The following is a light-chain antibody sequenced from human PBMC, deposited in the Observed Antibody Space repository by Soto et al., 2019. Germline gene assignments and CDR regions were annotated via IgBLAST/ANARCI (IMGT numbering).Light chain of an antibody. CDR1: QVVLYSSNNKNY. CDR3: QQYYSTPLT. Sequence: DIVMTQSPYSVAGSLGETATINCKSSQVVLYSSNNKNYLAWYQQKPGQPPKLLIYWASTRESGVPARFSGSGSGTDFTLTISSLQAEDVAVYYCQQYYSTPLTFGGGTKGDIK. CDR2: WAS. J-gene: IGKJ4*01. V-gene: IGKV4-1*01.